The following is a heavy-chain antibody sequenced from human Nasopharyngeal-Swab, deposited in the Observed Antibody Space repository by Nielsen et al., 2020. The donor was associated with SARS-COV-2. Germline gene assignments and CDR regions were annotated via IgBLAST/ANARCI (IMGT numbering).Heavy chain of an antibody. J-gene: IGHJ6*03. D-gene: IGHD5-12*01. Sequence: GGSLRLSCAASGFTFSSYSMNWVRQAPGKGLEWVSYISSSSSTIYYADSVKGRFTISRDNAKNSLYLQMNSLRAEDTAVYYCAKGGGYGSYYYYYMDVWGKGTTVTASS. CDR3: AKGGGYGSYYYYYMDV. CDR1: GFTFSSYS. V-gene: IGHV3-48*04. CDR2: ISSSSSTI.